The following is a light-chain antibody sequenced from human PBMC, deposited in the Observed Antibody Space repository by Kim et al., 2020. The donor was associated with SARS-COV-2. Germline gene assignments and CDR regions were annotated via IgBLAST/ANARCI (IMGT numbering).Light chain of an antibody. Sequence: DIQMTQCPSTLSAFVGDRVTITCRASQSINSDLGWYQQKPGKAPKFLIYQASSLEGGVPSRFSGIGSGTEFTLTISSLQPDDSATYSCHQYKTYPLTFVGRTKVGIK. CDR2: QAS. V-gene: IGKV1-5*03. J-gene: IGKJ4*01. CDR3: HQYKTYPLT. CDR1: QSINSD.